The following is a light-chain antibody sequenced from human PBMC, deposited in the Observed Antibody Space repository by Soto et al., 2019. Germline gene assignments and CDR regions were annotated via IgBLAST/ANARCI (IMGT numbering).Light chain of an antibody. CDR2: DAS. CDR3: QQRSNWVN. V-gene: IGKV3-11*01. J-gene: IGKJ5*01. Sequence: EIVLTQSPATLSLSPGERATLSCRASQSVSSYLAWYQQKPGQAPRLLLYDASNTATGIPARFSGSGSGTDFTPTNSSLAPADFAVYYCQQRSNWVNFGQGTRLEIK. CDR1: QSVSSY.